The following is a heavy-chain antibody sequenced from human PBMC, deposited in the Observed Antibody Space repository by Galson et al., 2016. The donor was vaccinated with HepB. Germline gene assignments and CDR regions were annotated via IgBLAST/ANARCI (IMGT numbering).Heavy chain of an antibody. CDR3: ASGAGMVTEIDY. D-gene: IGHD5-18*01. J-gene: IGHJ4*02. CDR2: IYYSGST. CDR1: GGSISSTSYF. Sequence: SETLSLTCTVSGGSISSTSYFWGWIRQPPGKGLEWIGSIYYSGSTYYNPSLISRVTISVATSKNQFSLRLSSVTAADTAVYYCASGAGMVTEIDYWGQGTLVTVSS. V-gene: IGHV4-39*01.